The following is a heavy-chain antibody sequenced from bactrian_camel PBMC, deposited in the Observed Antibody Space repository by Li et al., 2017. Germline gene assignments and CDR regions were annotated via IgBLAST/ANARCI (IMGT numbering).Heavy chain of an antibody. CDR1: GFPFSTYA. V-gene: IGHV3S31*01. J-gene: IGHJ4*01. Sequence: VQLVESGGGLVQPGGSLRLSCAASGFPFSTYAMTWVRQAPGKGLEWVSAISSDGGNTYVSDSVKGRFTIFYDNAKNTLYLDMNKLNPADTALYYCAADCGPWGGSWDDWEFRYWGQGTQVTVS. D-gene: IGHD6*01. CDR2: ISSDGGNT. CDR3: AADCGPWGGSWDDWEFRY.